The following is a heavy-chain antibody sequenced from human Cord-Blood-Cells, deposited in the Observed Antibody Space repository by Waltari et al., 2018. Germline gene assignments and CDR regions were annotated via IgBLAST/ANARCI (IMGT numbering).Heavy chain of an antibody. V-gene: IGHV1-3*04. J-gene: IGHJ4*02. CDR2: INTGKGNT. Sequence: QVQLVQSGAEVKKPGASVKVSCKASGYTFTSYAMHWVRQAPGQRLEWMGWINTGKGNTKYSQKFQGRVTITRDTSASTAYMELSSLRSEDTAVYYCARDARQLVPRSFDYWGQGTLVTVSS. CDR3: ARDARQLVPRSFDY. CDR1: GYTFTSYA. D-gene: IGHD6-6*01.